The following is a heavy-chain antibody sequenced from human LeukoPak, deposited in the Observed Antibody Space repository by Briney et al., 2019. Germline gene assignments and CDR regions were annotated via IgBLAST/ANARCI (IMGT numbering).Heavy chain of an antibody. Sequence: ASVKVSCKASGYTLTSYYMHWVRQAPGQGLEWMGIINPSGGSTSYAQKFQGRVTMTRDTSTSTVYMELSSLRSEDTAVYYCARDSPNAEPFDYWGQGTLVTVSS. J-gene: IGHJ4*02. CDR3: ARDSPNAEPFDY. V-gene: IGHV1-46*01. CDR2: INPSGGST. CDR1: GYTLTSYY. D-gene: IGHD2-8*01.